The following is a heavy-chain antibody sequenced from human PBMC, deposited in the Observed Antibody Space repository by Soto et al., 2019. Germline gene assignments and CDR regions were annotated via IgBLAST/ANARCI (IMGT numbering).Heavy chain of an antibody. CDR3: AFSFNEYCSSTSCYRGGVYYGMDV. V-gene: IGHV1-69*06. J-gene: IGHJ6*02. CDR1: GGTFSSYA. D-gene: IGHD2-2*01. CDR2: IIPIFGTA. Sequence: QVQLVQSGAEVKKPGSSVKVSCKASGGTFSSYAISWVRQAPGQGREWMGGIIPIFGTANKAQKFQGRVTVNSEKSTNTAYMDLGSLRTKDAAVDYCAFSFNEYCSSTSCYRGGVYYGMDVWGQGTTVTVSS.